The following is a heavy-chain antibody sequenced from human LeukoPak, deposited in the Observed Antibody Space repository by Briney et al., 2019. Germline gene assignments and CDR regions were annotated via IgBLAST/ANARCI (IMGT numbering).Heavy chain of an antibody. CDR1: GLTFSDYY. CDR2: IYYSGST. D-gene: IGHD3-22*01. V-gene: IGHV4-38-2*01. J-gene: IGHJ4*02. CDR3: ARLVTTIVVVIDY. Sequence: GSLRLSCAASGLTFSDYYMSWIRQAPGKGLEWVGSIYYSGSTYYNPSLKSRVAISVDTSKNQFSLKLSSVTAADTGVYYCARLVTTIVVVIDYWGQGTLVTVSS.